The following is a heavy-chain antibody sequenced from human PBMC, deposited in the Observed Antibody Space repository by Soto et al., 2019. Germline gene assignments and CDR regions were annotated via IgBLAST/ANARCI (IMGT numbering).Heavy chain of an antibody. D-gene: IGHD2-21*02. J-gene: IGHJ4*02. CDR3: ARSVVVVTALDY. CDR1: GYTFTSYA. V-gene: IGHV1-3*05. CDR2: SNAGNGNT. Sequence: QVQLVQSGAEEKKPGASVKVSCKASGYTFTSYAMNWVRQAPGQRLERMGWSNAGNGNTKYSQKFRGRATDTRDTSASTAYMGLSSVRAEDTAVYYCARSVVVVTALDYWGQGTLVTVSS.